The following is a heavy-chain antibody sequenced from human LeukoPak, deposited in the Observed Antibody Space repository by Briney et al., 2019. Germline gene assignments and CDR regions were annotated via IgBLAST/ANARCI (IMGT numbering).Heavy chain of an antibody. V-gene: IGHV3-13*01. CDR3: ASGGTTSTVTTAAYSYFDY. D-gene: IGHD4-4*01. CDR1: GFTFSSYD. Sequence: PGGSLRLSCAASGFTFSSYDMHWVRQATGKGLEWVSAIGTAGDTYYPGSVKGRFTISRENANTSLYLQMNRLSPGDTAVYYCASGGTTSTVTTAAYSYFDYWGQGTLVTVSS. CDR2: IGTAGDT. J-gene: IGHJ4*02.